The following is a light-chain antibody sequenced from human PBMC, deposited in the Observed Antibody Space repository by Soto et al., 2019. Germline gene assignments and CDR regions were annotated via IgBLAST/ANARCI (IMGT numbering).Light chain of an antibody. CDR3: QSYDSSLSGSYV. Sequence: SVLTQPPSVSGAPGQRVTISCTGSSSNIGAGYDVHWYQQLPGTAPKLLIYGNSNRPSGVPDRFSGSQSGTSASLAITGLQAEDEADYYCQSYDSSLSGSYVFGTGTKVTVL. J-gene: IGLJ1*01. CDR1: SSNIGAGYD. V-gene: IGLV1-40*01. CDR2: GNS.